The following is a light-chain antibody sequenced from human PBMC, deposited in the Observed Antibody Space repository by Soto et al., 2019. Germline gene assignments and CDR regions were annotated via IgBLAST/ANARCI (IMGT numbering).Light chain of an antibody. Sequence: DIQMTQSPSTLSASVGDRVILTCRASQSISSCLAWYQQKPGKAPDLLIYRASTFKAGIPSRFSGSGSGTEFTLTISSLQADDFQTYYCHEYDTASWTFGTGTKVEIK. CDR2: RAS. CDR1: QSISSC. CDR3: HEYDTASWT. V-gene: IGKV1-5*03. J-gene: IGKJ1*01.